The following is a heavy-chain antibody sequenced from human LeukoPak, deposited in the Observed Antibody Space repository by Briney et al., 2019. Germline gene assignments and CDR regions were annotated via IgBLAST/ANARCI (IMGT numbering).Heavy chain of an antibody. V-gene: IGHV3-7*03. Sequence: GGSLRLSCAASGFTVSSNYMNWVRQAPGKGLEWVANIKQDGSEKYYVDSVKGRFTISRDNAKNSLYLQMNSLRAEDTAVYYCARVDYDFWSGYYKGDAFDIWGQGTMVTVSS. CDR3: ARVDYDFWSGYYKGDAFDI. CDR1: GFTVSSNY. CDR2: IKQDGSEK. J-gene: IGHJ3*02. D-gene: IGHD3-3*01.